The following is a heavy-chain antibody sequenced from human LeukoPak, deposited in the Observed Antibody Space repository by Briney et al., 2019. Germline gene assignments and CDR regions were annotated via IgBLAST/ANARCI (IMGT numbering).Heavy chain of an antibody. CDR1: GYTFTSNY. CDR3: ARDQEAFDY. V-gene: IGHV1-46*01. J-gene: IGHJ4*02. Sequence: ASVKVSCKASGYTFTSNYIHWVRQAPEQGLEWMGMIYPSDGSTSYAQKFQGRDTVTRDTSTSTVHMELSGLRSEDTAVYYCARDQEAFDYWGQGTLVTVSS. CDR2: IYPSDGST.